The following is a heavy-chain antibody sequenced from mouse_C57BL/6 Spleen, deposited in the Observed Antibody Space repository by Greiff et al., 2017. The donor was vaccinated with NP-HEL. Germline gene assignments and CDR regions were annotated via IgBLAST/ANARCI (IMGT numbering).Heavy chain of an antibody. D-gene: IGHD2-5*01. Sequence: VQLQQSGPELVKPGASVKISCKASGYSFTGYYMNWVKQSPEKSLEWIGEINPSTGGTTYNQKFKAKATLTVDKSTSKAYLKVKGLTSEDTAIYYCARVYYSNYIAYWGQGTLVTVSA. CDR1: GYSFTGYY. CDR3: ARVYYSNYIAY. J-gene: IGHJ3*01. CDR2: INPSTGGT. V-gene: IGHV1-42*01.